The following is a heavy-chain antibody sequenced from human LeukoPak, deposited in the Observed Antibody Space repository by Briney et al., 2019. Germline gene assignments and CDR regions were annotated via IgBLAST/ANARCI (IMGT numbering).Heavy chain of an antibody. CDR3: ARVGSSGYPIDY. V-gene: IGHV3-11*01. CDR2: ISSSGSTI. J-gene: IGHJ4*02. D-gene: IGHD3-22*01. Sequence: GGSLRLSCAASGFTFSDYYMSWIRQAPGKGLGWVSYISSSGSTINYTDSVKGRFTISRDSAKKSLFLQMNSLRAEDTAVYYCARVGSSGYPIDYWGQGTLVTVSS. CDR1: GFTFSDYY.